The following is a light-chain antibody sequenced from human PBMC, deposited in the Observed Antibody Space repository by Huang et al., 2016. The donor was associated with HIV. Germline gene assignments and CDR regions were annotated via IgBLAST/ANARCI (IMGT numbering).Light chain of an antibody. CDR3: QQYNTSPRT. V-gene: IGKV3-15*01. CDR2: GSS. J-gene: IGKJ1*01. CDR1: QSVFKN. Sequence: ENLMTQSPSTLSVSPGESATLSCRASQSVFKNLAWYQQKPGQAPRHLIYGSSTRAVCIPARFSGSGSGTNFTLTIRSLQSEDFAVYYCQQYNTSPRTFGQGTKVEV.